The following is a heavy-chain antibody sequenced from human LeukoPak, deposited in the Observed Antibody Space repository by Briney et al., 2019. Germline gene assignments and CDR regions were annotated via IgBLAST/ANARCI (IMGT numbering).Heavy chain of an antibody. CDR2: IKQDGSEK. V-gene: IGHV3-7*01. J-gene: IGHJ4*02. D-gene: IGHD2-2*01. CDR1: GFTVSSNY. CDR3: ARSATDIVVVPGAFDY. Sequence: GGSLRLSCAASGFTVSSNYMSWVRQAPGKGLEWVANIKQDGSEKYYVDSVKGRFTISRDNAKKSLYLQMNSLRAEDTAVYYCARSATDIVVVPGAFDYWGQGTLVTVSS.